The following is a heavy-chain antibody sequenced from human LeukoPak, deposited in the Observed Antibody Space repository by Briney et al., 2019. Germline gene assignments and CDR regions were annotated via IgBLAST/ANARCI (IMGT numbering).Heavy chain of an antibody. V-gene: IGHV4-34*01. J-gene: IGHJ6*02. Sequence: PGGSLRLSCAASGFTFSDHFMDWVRQPPGKGLEWIGEINHSGSTNYNPSLKSRVTISVDTSKNQFSLKLSSVTAADTAVYYCARGRVVVPAAIGFGPYYYYYGMDVWGQRTTVTVS. CDR2: INHSGST. D-gene: IGHD2-2*02. CDR1: GFTFSDHF. CDR3: ARGRVVVPAAIGFGPYYYYYGMDV.